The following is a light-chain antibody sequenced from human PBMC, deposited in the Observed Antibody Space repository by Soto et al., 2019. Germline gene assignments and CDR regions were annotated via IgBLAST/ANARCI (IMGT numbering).Light chain of an antibody. J-gene: IGKJ1*01. CDR3: QQSYSSPRA. Sequence: DIQMTQSPSSLSASVGDRVTITCRASQSISTYLNWYQQKPGKAPNLLIYAASSLQSGVPSRFSGSGSGTDFTLSISSLQPEDFTPSYCQQSYSSPRAFGQGTKVEIK. V-gene: IGKV1-39*01. CDR1: QSISTY. CDR2: AAS.